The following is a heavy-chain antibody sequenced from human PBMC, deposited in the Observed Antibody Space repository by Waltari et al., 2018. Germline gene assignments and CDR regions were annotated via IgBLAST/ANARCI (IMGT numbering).Heavy chain of an antibody. Sequence: QEQLVQSGSEVKKPGASVRVSCPASGYTFTAYNLHWFRQTPGQGFEWMGWFNPKNGDSNSAEKFLGRVTMTRDTSINTVYLDLSGLRSDDTAVFFCARDPGPIVGAPDLWGQGTLVTVSS. CDR1: GYTFTAYN. D-gene: IGHD1-26*01. CDR3: ARDPGPIVGAPDL. CDR2: FNPKNGDS. J-gene: IGHJ5*02. V-gene: IGHV1-2*02.